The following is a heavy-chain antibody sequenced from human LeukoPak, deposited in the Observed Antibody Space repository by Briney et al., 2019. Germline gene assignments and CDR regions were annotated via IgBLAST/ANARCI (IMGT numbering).Heavy chain of an antibody. V-gene: IGHV3-23*01. CDR2: ITDGGST. D-gene: IGHD2-2*01. CDR1: GFTFSSYG. J-gene: IGHJ4*02. CDR3: AKPFRECSSATCYVSFDY. Sequence: GGSLRLSCTASGFTFSSYGMTWVRQAPGKGLEWVSGITDGGSTFYADSVKGRFTISRDNSINTLYMQLNSLRAEDTAVYYCAKPFRECSSATCYVSFDYWGQGILVTVFS.